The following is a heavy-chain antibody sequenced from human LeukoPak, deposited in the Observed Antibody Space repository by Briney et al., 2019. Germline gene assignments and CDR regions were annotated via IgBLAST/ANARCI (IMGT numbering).Heavy chain of an antibody. J-gene: IGHJ5*02. Sequence: GASVKVSCKASGGTLSSYAISWVRQAPGQGLEWMGGIIPIFGTANYAQKFQGRITITTDESTSTAYMELSSLRSEDTAVYYCARMGPPGYSSLGWFDPWGQGTLVTVSS. CDR2: IIPIFGTA. V-gene: IGHV1-69*05. D-gene: IGHD6-13*01. CDR1: GGTLSSYA. CDR3: ARMGPPGYSSLGWFDP.